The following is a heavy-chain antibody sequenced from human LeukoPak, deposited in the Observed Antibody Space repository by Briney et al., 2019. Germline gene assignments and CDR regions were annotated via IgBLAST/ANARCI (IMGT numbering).Heavy chain of an antibody. CDR2: IYPGDSDT. CDR1: GYSFTSYW. D-gene: IGHD3-10*01. Sequence: GESLKISCKGSGYSFTSYWIGWVRQMPGKGLEWMGIIYPGDSDTRCSPSFQGQVTISADKSISTAYLQWSSLEASDTAMYYCARLDYGSGSYQPVGEYYFDYWGQGTLVTVSS. CDR3: ARLDYGSGSYQPVGEYYFDY. V-gene: IGHV5-51*01. J-gene: IGHJ4*02.